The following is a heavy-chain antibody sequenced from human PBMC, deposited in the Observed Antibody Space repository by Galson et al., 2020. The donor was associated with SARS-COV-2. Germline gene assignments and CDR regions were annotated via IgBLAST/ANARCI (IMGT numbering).Heavy chain of an antibody. J-gene: IGHJ4*02. D-gene: IGHD2-15*01. CDR2: IGDGDGTT. V-gene: IGHV3-23*01. CDR1: GFSFGTHA. CDR3: AKGRIYFEY. Sequence: GALRLSCTASGFSFGTHAMTWVRQAPGKGLEWVSTIGDGDGTTHYADSVRGRFTISRDSSTDTLYLEMNSLRADDTAVYYCAKGRIYFEYWGQGSLVTVSS.